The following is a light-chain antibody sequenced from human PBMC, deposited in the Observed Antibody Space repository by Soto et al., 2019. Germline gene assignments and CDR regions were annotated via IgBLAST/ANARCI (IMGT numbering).Light chain of an antibody. CDR3: QQSYSTPPYP. CDR1: QSISSY. CDR2: AAS. V-gene: IGKV1-39*01. J-gene: IGKJ2*01. Sequence: DIQMTQSPSSLSASVGDRVTITCRASQSISSYLNWYQQKPGKAPKLLIYAASSLQSGVPSRVSGSGSGTDFTLTISSLQPEDFATYYCQQSYSTPPYPFGQGTKLEIK.